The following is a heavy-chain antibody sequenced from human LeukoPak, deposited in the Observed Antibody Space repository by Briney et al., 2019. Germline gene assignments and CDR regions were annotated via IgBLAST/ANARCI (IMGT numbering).Heavy chain of an antibody. J-gene: IGHJ4*02. CDR2: IWYDGSNK. Sequence: PGGSLRLSCAASGFTFSSYGMHWVRQAPGKGLEWVAVIWYDGSNKYYADSVKGRFTISRDNSKNTLYLQMNSLRAEDTAVYYCARDVHPRGYGDPYFDYWGQGTLVTVSS. D-gene: IGHD4-17*01. V-gene: IGHV3-33*01. CDR3: ARDVHPRGYGDPYFDY. CDR1: GFTFSSYG.